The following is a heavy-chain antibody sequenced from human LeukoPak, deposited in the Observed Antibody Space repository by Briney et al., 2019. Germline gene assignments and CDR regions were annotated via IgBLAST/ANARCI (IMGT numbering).Heavy chain of an antibody. J-gene: IGHJ3*02. Sequence: GGSLRLSCAASGFTFSSYSMNWVRQAPGKGLEWVSYISSSSSTIYYADSVKGRFTISRDNSKNTLYLQMNSLRAEDTAVYYCARYAAATGQDAFDIWGQGTMVTVSS. D-gene: IGHD6-13*01. V-gene: IGHV3-48*01. CDR3: ARYAAATGQDAFDI. CDR1: GFTFSSYS. CDR2: ISSSSSTI.